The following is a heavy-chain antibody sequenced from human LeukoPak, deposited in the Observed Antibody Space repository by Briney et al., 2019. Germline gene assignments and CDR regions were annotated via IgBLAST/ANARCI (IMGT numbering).Heavy chain of an antibody. CDR2: ILTSGST. CDR1: GGSISSYH. CDR3: ANFRVSGSYLYYFDY. D-gene: IGHD1-26*01. V-gene: IGHV4-4*09. Sequence: SETLSLTCTVSGGSISSYHWSWVLQPPGKGLEWIGYILTSGSTNYNPSLKSRLTISVDTSKNQFTLKLSSVIAAETAVYYCANFRVSGSYLYYFDYWGQGTLVTVSS. J-gene: IGHJ4*02.